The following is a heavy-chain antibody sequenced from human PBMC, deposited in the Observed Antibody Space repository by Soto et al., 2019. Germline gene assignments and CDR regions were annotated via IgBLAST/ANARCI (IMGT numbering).Heavy chain of an antibody. CDR3: ARGIPGYCSGGSCFWFAP. D-gene: IGHD2-15*01. CDR2: THYRSKWYN. CDR1: GDSVSSNSAA. J-gene: IGHJ5*02. V-gene: IGHV6-1*01. Sequence: SQTLSLTCAISGDSVSSNSAAWNWIRQSPSRGLEWLGRTHYRSKWYNDYAVSVKSRITINPDTSKNQFSLQLNSVTPEDTAVYYCARGIPGYCSGGSCFWFAPWGQGTLVTVSS.